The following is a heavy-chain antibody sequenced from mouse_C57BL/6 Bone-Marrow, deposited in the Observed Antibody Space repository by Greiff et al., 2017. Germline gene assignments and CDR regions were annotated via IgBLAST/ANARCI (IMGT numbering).Heavy chain of an antibody. CDR3: ARPPYGNYYFDY. CDR1: GFNIKNTY. Sequence: EVKLVESVAELVRPGASVKLSCTASGFNIKNTYMHWVKQRPEQGLEWIGRIDPANGNTKYAPKFQGKATITADTSSNTAYLQLSSLTSEDTAIYYCARPPYGNYYFDYWGQGTTLTVSS. J-gene: IGHJ2*01. D-gene: IGHD2-1*01. CDR2: IDPANGNT. V-gene: IGHV14-3*01.